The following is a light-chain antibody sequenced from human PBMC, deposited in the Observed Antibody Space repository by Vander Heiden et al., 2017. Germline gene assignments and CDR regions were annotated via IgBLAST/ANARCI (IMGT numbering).Light chain of an antibody. V-gene: IGKV1-39*01. CDR1: QSISTY. CDR2: AAS. CDR3: QQSDSTPPEAT. Sequence: DIQMTQSPSSLSASVGDRVTISCRASQSISTYLNWYQQKPGRVPKLLIYAASSLQSGVPSRFSGSGSGTDFTLTITSLQPEDFATYYCQQSDSTPPEATFGQGTKLEIK. J-gene: IGKJ2*01.